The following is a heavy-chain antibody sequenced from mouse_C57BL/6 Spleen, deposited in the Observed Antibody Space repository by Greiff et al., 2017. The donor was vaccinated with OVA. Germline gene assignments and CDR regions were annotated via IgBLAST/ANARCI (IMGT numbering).Heavy chain of an antibody. V-gene: IGHV1-69*01. J-gene: IGHJ4*01. CDR3: ARWGLRDAMDY. CDR2: IDPSDSYT. Sequence: QVQLQQPGAELVMPGASVKLSCKASGYTFTSYWMHWVKQRPGQGLEWIGEIDPSDSYTKYNQKFKGKATLTVDKYSSTAYMQLSSLTSEDAAVYYCARWGLRDAMDYWGQGTSVTVSS. D-gene: IGHD2-4*01. CDR1: GYTFTSYW.